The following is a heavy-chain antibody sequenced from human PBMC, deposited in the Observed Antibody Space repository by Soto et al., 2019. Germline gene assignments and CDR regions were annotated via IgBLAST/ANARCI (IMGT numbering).Heavy chain of an antibody. D-gene: IGHD3-10*01. CDR1: GGSISSGDFY. Sequence: KLSETLSLTCTVSGGSISSGDFYWSLIRQPPGKGLEWIGYIHSSGSTNYNPSLKSRVTISVDTSKNLFSLSLSSVTAADTAVYCCTGPFRARFHYGGPGILVTVSS. V-gene: IGHV4-61*08. CDR3: TGPFRARFHY. CDR2: IHSSGST. J-gene: IGHJ4*01.